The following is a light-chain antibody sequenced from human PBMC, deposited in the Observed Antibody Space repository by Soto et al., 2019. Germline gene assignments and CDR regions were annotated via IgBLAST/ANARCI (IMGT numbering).Light chain of an antibody. CDR3: QQYKNWPPLT. V-gene: IGKV3-15*01. J-gene: IGKJ4*01. CDR2: GAF. Sequence: EIVMTQSPATLSVSPGETATLSCRASQSVSYNLAWYQQKPGQGPRLVIYGAFSRATGIPARFSGSGSGTEFTLTISSLQSEDFAVYYCQQYKNWPPLTFGGGTMVEIK. CDR1: QSVSYN.